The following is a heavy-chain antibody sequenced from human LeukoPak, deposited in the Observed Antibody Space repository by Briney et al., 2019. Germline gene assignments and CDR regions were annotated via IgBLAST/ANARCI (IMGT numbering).Heavy chain of an antibody. J-gene: IGHJ4*02. Sequence: EPLTISSPGSGSRFTSYWIGWVRRLPGKALEWMGIIYPGDSNTRYSPSFQGQVTISADKSISTAYLQWSSLKASDTAMYYCARGMATFDYWGQGTLVTVSS. D-gene: IGHD5-24*01. V-gene: IGHV5-51*01. CDR2: IYPGDSNT. CDR1: GSRFTSYW. CDR3: ARGMATFDY.